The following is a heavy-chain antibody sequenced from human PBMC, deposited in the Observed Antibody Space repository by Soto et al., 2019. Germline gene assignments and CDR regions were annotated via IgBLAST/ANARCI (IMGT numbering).Heavy chain of an antibody. CDR3: ARDYDILTGRNWFDP. J-gene: IGHJ5*02. CDR2: ISAYNGNT. Sequence: GASVKVSCKASGYTFTSYGISWVRQAPGQGLEWMGWISAYNGNTNHAQKLQGRVTMTTDTSTSTAYMELRSLRSDDTAVYYCARDYDILTGRNWFDPWGQGTLVTVSS. V-gene: IGHV1-18*01. CDR1: GYTFTSYG. D-gene: IGHD3-9*01.